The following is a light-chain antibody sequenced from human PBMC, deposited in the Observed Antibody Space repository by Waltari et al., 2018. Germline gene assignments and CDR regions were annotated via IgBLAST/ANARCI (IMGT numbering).Light chain of an antibody. Sequence: EIVLTQSPATLSLSPGETATLSCRASQSVSSYLAWYQQKPGQAHRLLIYDASNRATGIPARFSGSGSGTDFTLSISSLEPEDFAVYYCQQRANWPWTFGHGTKVEIK. CDR2: DAS. J-gene: IGKJ1*01. CDR1: QSVSSY. V-gene: IGKV3-11*01. CDR3: QQRANWPWT.